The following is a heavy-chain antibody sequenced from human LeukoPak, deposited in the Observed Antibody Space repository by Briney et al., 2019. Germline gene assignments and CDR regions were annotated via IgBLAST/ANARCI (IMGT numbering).Heavy chain of an antibody. J-gene: IGHJ4*02. V-gene: IGHV3-23*01. CDR1: GFSFSTYA. Sequence: GGSLRLSCAASGFSFSTYAMSWVRQAPGKGLEWVSGVNGNGGSTSYADSVKGRFTIFRDNSKNTVYLQMNSLRVEDTAVYYCAKDRYDGYKDFDYWGQGTLVTVSS. CDR3: AKDRYDGYKDFDY. CDR2: VNGNGGST. D-gene: IGHD5-24*01.